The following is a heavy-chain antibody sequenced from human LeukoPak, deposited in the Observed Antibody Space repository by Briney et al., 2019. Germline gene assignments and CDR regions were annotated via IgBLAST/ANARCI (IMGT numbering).Heavy chain of an antibody. J-gene: IGHJ4*02. D-gene: IGHD3-10*01. CDR3: RYYGSGSYYNDY. Sequence: SVTVSCKASGGTFSSYAISWVRQAPGQGLEWMGRIIPILGIANYAQKFQGRVTITADKSTSTAYMELSSLRSEDTAVYYCRYYGSGSYYNDYWGQGTLVTVSS. CDR2: IIPILGIA. V-gene: IGHV1-69*04. CDR1: GGTFSSYA.